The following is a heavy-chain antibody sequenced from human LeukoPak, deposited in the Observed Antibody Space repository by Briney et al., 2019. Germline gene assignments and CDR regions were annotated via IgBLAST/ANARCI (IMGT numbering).Heavy chain of an antibody. Sequence: SVKVSCKASGGTFSSYAISWVRQAPGQGLEWMGGIIPIFGTANYAQKFQGRVTITTDESTSTAYMELSSLRSEDTAVYYCARAPHKFTSRPTYYMDVWGKGPRSPSP. CDR3: ARAPHKFTSRPTYYMDV. CDR1: GGTFSSYA. D-gene: IGHD2-2*01. CDR2: IIPIFGTA. J-gene: IGHJ6*03. V-gene: IGHV1-69*05.